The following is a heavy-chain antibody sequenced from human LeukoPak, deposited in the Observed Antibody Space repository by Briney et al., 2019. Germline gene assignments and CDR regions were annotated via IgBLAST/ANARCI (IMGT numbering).Heavy chain of an antibody. Sequence: SETLSLTCTVSGGSISSYYWSWIRQPPGKGLEWIGYIYYSGSTNYNPSLKSRVTMSVDTSKNQFSLKLSSVTAADTAVYYCARDAALGYCSSTSCPWAFDIWGQGTMVTVSS. CDR1: GGSISSYY. D-gene: IGHD2-2*01. V-gene: IGHV4-59*12. J-gene: IGHJ3*02. CDR2: IYYSGST. CDR3: ARDAALGYCSSTSCPWAFDI.